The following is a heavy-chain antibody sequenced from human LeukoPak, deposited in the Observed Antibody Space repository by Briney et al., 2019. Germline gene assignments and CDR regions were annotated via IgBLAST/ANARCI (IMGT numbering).Heavy chain of an antibody. CDR3: ARDLPSIVVVPAALYYFDY. V-gene: IGHV1-2*02. J-gene: IGHJ4*02. CDR2: INPNSGGT. D-gene: IGHD2-2*01. Sequence: ASVKVSGKASGYTCTGYYMHWVRQAPGQGLEWMGWINPNSGGTNYAQKFQGRVTMTRDTSISTAYMELSRLRSDDTAVYYCARDLPSIVVVPAALYYFDYWGQGTLVTVSS. CDR1: GYTCTGYY.